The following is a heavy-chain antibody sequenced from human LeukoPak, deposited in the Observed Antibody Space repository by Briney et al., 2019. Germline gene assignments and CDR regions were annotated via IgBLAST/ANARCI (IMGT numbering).Heavy chain of an antibody. CDR3: AKVGGVSYYYYYGMDV. J-gene: IGHJ6*02. V-gene: IGHV3-23*01. CDR2: ISGSGDNT. Sequence: PGGSLRLSCAASGFTFSSYAMSWVRQAPGKGLEWLSAISGSGDNTYYADSVKGRFTISRDNSKNTLYLQMNSLRAEDTAVYYCAKVGGVSYYYYYGMDVWGQGTTVTVSS. CDR1: GFTFSSYA.